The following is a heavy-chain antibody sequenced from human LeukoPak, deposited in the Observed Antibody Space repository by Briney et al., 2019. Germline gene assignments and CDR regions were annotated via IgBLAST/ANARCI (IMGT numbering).Heavy chain of an antibody. CDR3: ARVSLETVSGYNDH. Sequence: SETLSLTCAVYGGSFSGYYWSWIRQPPGKGLEWIGEINHSGSTNYNPSLKSRVTISVDTSKNQFSLKLSSVTAADTAVYYCARVSLETVSGYNDHWGQGTLVTVSS. CDR2: INHSGST. D-gene: IGHD5-12*01. V-gene: IGHV4-34*01. CDR1: GGSFSGYY. J-gene: IGHJ4*02.